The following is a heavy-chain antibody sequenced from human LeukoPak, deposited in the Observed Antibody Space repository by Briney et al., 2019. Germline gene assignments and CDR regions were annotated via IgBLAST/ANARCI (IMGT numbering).Heavy chain of an antibody. V-gene: IGHV1-69*02. CDR2: IIPVVGT. CDR1: GGTFTIHT. Sequence: SVKVSCKASGGTFTIHTITWVRQAPGQGLEWMGRIIPVVGTHYAQKFQSRVTITADKSTSTAYMELSSLRSDDTAVYYCANDDTSGYYQAWGQGTLVTVSS. J-gene: IGHJ4*02. D-gene: IGHD3-22*01. CDR3: ANDDTSGYYQA.